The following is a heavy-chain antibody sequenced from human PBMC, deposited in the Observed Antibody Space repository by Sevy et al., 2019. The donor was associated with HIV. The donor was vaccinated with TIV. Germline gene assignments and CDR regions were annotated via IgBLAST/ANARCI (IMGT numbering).Heavy chain of an antibody. J-gene: IGHJ6*02. V-gene: IGHV4-61*01. CDR3: ATGGCTNGICYRSYYYHAMDV. CDR1: VGSVSSGSYY. D-gene: IGHD2-8*01. Sequence: SETLSLTCTVSVGSVSSGSYYWSWIRQPPGKGLEWIGHIYYTGSTNYNPSLKSRVTISIDTSKNQFSLKLSSVTAADTAVYYCATGGCTNGICYRSYYYHAMDVWGQGTTVTVSS. CDR2: IYYTGST.